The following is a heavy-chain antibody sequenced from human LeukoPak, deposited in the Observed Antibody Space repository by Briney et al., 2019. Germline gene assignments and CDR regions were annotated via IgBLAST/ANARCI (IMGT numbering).Heavy chain of an antibody. CDR1: GFTFSSYS. D-gene: IGHD1-20*01. V-gene: IGHV3-21*01. CDR3: ARDPYFITGSFDDY. CDR2: ISSSSSYI. J-gene: IGHJ4*02. Sequence: KPGGSLRLSCAASGFTFSSYSMNWVRQAPGKGLEWVSSISSSSSYIYYADSVKGRFTISRDNAKNSLYLQMNSLRAEDTAVYYCARDPYFITGSFDDYWGQGTLVTVSS.